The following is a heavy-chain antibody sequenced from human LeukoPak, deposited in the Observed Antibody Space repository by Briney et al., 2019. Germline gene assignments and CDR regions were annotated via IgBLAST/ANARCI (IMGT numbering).Heavy chain of an antibody. CDR3: ARDRPLGDRTIAVAGTIVGATRDAFDI. D-gene: IGHD6-19*01. Sequence: GASVKVSCKASGYTFTSYYMHWVRQAPGQGLEWMGWISAYNGNTNYAQKLQGRVTMTTDTSTSTAYMELRSLRSDDTAVYYCARDRPLGDRTIAVAGTIVGATRDAFDIWGQGTMVTVSS. J-gene: IGHJ3*02. CDR2: ISAYNGNT. CDR1: GYTFTSYY. V-gene: IGHV1-18*04.